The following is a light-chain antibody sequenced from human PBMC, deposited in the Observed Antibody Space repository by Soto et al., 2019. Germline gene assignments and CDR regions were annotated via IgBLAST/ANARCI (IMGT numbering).Light chain of an antibody. CDR3: QQYSTWPLT. J-gene: IGKJ4*01. V-gene: IGKV3-15*01. CDR1: QSVSST. Sequence: EVVMTQSPATLSVSPGERATLSCRASQSVSSTLAWYQQKPGQAPRLLISGASTRATGIPARFSGSGSGTEFTLTISSLQSEDFAVYYCQQYSTWPLTFGGGTKVEIK. CDR2: GAS.